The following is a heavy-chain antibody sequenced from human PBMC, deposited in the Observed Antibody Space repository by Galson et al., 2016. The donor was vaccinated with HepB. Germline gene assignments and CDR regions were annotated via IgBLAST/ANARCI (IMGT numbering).Heavy chain of an antibody. J-gene: IGHJ3*01. CDR2: IGSKGDII. V-gene: IGHV3-48*01. CDR3: AGERYFDWFKAFDV. D-gene: IGHD3-9*01. CDR1: GFSFSSYT. Sequence: SLRLSCAASGFSFSSYTINWVRQAPGKGLEWISNIGSKGDIIYCADSVKGRFTISRDNAKNSVELQMNSLRVDDTAVYYCAGERYFDWFKAFDVWGQGTVVTVSS.